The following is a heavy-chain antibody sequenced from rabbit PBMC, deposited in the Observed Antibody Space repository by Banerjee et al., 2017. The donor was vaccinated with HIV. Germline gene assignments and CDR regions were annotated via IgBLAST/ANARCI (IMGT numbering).Heavy chain of an antibody. V-gene: IGHV1S47*01. J-gene: IGHJ6*01. Sequence: QEQLEESGGDLVKPEGSLTLTCTASGFTFSSYWMCWVRQAPGKGLELIACIYNGDGSTYYASWAKGRFTITRSTSLSTVTLQLNSLTAADTATYFCGRGYGGSRYVLQLRGPGTLVTVS. CDR3: GRGYGGSRYVLQL. CDR2: IYNGDGST. D-gene: IGHD4-2*01. CDR1: GFTFSSYW.